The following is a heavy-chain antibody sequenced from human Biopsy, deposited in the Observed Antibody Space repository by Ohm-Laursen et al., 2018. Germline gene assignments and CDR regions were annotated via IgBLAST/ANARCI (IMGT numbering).Heavy chain of an antibody. V-gene: IGHV4-39*01. D-gene: IGHD3-10*01. CDR3: ARHSFGSGRDF. CDR1: DGSISNIINY. J-gene: IGHJ4*02. Sequence: GTLSLTCTVTDGSISNIINYWGWIRQPLGKGLEWLGRFYHSGITDYNPSLKRRVTISVDQPNNQFSQNLSSLTAADTAVYYCARHSFGSGRDFWGQGTLVTVSS. CDR2: FYHSGIT.